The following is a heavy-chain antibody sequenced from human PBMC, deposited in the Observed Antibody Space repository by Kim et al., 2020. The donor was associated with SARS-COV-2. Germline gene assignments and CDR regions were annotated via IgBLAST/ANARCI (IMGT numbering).Heavy chain of an antibody. V-gene: IGHV3-33*01. Sequence: YADSVKGRFTISRDNSKTPLYLQMNSRRAEDTAVYYCAREGYSGYDAGDYWGQGTLVTVSS. CDR3: AREGYSGYDAGDY. D-gene: IGHD5-12*01. J-gene: IGHJ4*02.